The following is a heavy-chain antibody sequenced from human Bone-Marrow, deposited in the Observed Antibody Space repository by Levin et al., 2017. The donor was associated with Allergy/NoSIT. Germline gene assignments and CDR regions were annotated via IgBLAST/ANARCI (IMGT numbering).Heavy chain of an antibody. J-gene: IGHJ4*02. V-gene: IGHV1-18*01. CDR3: ARGGGRDWDFGLIDS. CDR2: ISFHNGHI. D-gene: IGHD1-7*01. Sequence: PVASVKVSCTTSGDNFNNYGINWVRQAPGQEFEWMGWISFHNGHIKYGQKVQDRVSLTTDTSTSVAYLELRSLKSDDTAVYYCARGGGRDWDFGLIDSWGPGTLVTVSS. CDR1: GDNFNNYG.